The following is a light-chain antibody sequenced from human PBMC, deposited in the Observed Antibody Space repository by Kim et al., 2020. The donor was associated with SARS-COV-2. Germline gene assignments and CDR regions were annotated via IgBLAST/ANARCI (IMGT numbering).Light chain of an antibody. CDR2: QNT. J-gene: IGLJ2*01. V-gene: IGLV3-1*01. Sequence: SYELTQPPSVSVSPGQTATIICSGDKLGDKYVWWYQQKPGQSPLLVIYQNTKRPSGIPERFSGSNSGNTATLTISGTQAVDEADYYCQTWVANIVIFGGGTQLTVL. CDR1: KLGDKY. CDR3: QTWVANIVI.